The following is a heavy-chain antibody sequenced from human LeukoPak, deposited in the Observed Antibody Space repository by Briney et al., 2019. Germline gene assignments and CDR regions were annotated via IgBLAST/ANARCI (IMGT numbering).Heavy chain of an antibody. CDR2: ISAYNGDT. CDR1: GYTFTSYG. J-gene: IGHJ5*02. V-gene: IGHV1-18*01. Sequence: ASVKVSCKASGYTFTSYGISWVRQAPGQGLEWMGWISAYNGDTNYAQKLQGRVTMTTDTSTSTAYMELRRLRCDDTAVYYCARGGYGDYVGWFDPWGQGTLVTVSS. D-gene: IGHD4-17*01. CDR3: ARGGYGDYVGWFDP.